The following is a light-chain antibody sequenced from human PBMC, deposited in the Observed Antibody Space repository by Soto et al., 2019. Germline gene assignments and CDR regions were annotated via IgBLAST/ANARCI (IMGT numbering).Light chain of an antibody. Sequence: DIQMTQSPSTLSASVGDRVTITCRASQSISWLAWYQQKPGKAPKLLIYDASSLESGVPSRFSGSGSGTEFTLTISSLQPDDFATYYYQQYNSYFPMYTFGQGTKLEIK. CDR3: QQYNSYFPMYT. CDR1: QSISW. V-gene: IGKV1-5*01. J-gene: IGKJ2*01. CDR2: DAS.